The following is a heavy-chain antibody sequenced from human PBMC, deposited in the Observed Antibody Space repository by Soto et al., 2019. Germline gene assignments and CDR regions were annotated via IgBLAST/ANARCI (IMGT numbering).Heavy chain of an antibody. CDR2: IYYSGST. CDR3: ERDLNYDILTGYYAYGMDV. CDR1: GGSSSSYY. V-gene: IGHV4-59*01. D-gene: IGHD3-9*01. Sequence: SETLSLTCTVSGGSSSSYYWSWIRQPPGKGLEWIGYIYYSGSTNYNPSLKSRVTISVDTSKNQFSLKLSSVTAADTAVYYCERDLNYDILTGYYAYGMDVWGQGTTVTVSS. J-gene: IGHJ6*02.